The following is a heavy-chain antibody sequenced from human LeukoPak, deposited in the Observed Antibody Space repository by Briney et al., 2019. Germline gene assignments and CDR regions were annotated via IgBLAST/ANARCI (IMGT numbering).Heavy chain of an antibody. CDR2: ISGSGSST. CDR1: GFTFIKCA. J-gene: IGHJ4*02. D-gene: IGHD2-2*02. Sequence: GGSLRLSCVGSGFTFIKCAISWVRQAPGKGLEWVSAISGSGSSTYYADSVKGRFTISRDNSKNTLYLQMNSLRAEDTAVYYCARGCSSTSCYTVFDYWGQGTPVTVSS. CDR3: ARGCSSTSCYTVFDY. V-gene: IGHV3-23*01.